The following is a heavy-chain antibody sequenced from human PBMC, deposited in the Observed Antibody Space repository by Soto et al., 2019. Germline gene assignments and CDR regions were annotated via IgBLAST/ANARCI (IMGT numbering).Heavy chain of an antibody. CDR3: ASRSATVLSLTY. J-gene: IGHJ4*02. CDR2: ISRSGGSP. CDR1: GFPFSNYA. D-gene: IGHD2-8*01. Sequence: GGSLRLSCSASGFPFSNYAMSWVRQAPGKGLEWVSAISRSGGSPYYADSVRGRFTVSRDNSKHTLYLQMNSLRAEDTAVYYCASRSATVLSLTYWGPGTQVTVSS. V-gene: IGHV3-23*01.